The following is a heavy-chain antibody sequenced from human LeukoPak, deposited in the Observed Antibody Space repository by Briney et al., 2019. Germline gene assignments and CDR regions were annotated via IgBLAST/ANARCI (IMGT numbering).Heavy chain of an antibody. J-gene: IGHJ6*03. D-gene: IGHD3-10*01. CDR1: GFTASSNY. V-gene: IGHV3-53*01. CDR2: IYSGGST. Sequence: PGGSRRLSCAASGFTASSNYMSWARQAPGKGLEWVSVIYSGGSTYYADSVKGRFTISRDNSKNTLYLQMNSLRAEDTAVYYCAREEWFGELFHYYMDVWRKGTTVTVSS. CDR3: AREEWFGELFHYYMDV.